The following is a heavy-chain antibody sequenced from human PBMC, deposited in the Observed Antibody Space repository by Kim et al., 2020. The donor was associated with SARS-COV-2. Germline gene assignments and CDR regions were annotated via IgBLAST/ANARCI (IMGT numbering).Heavy chain of an antibody. V-gene: IGHV4-34*01. Sequence: SETLSLTCAVYNGSFSGYYWSWIRQSPGKGLEWIGEINHHGITSYNPSLKSRLTASVDTSRNRFSLNLKSVTAADTGVYYCAGAKDTDDVWGTYRFFDSWGQGMLVTVSS. CDR2: INHHGIT. J-gene: IGHJ4*02. CDR1: NGSFSGYY. CDR3: AGAKDTDDVWGTYRFFDS. D-gene: IGHD3-16*02.